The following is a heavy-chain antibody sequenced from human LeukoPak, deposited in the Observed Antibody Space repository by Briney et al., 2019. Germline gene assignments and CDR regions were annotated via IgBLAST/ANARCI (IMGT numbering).Heavy chain of an antibody. Sequence: ASVKVSCKASGYTFTSYGITWVRQAPGQGLEWMGWISAYNGNTNYAQKLQGRVTLTTDTSTSTAYMELRSLRSDDTAVYYCARDFPTVTKAGGVYWGQGTLVTVSS. CDR3: ARDFPTVTKAGGVY. CDR2: ISAYNGNT. J-gene: IGHJ4*02. CDR1: GYTFTSYG. D-gene: IGHD4-17*01. V-gene: IGHV1-18*01.